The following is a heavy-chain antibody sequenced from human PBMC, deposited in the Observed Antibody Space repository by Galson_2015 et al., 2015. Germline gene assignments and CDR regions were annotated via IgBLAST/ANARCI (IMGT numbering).Heavy chain of an antibody. CDR1: GVSVRSYY. V-gene: IGHV4-59*02. CDR3: ARDSPKVGDIGGFDY. J-gene: IGHJ4*02. Sequence: ALTCAVSGVSVRSYYWSWIRQPPGRGLEWVGYISYNRNTNYNPSLKSRVTISVDTSKNQFSMKLRSVSAADTAVYYCARDSPKVGDIGGFDYCGQGTLVTVS. CDR2: ISYNRNT. D-gene: IGHD1-26*01.